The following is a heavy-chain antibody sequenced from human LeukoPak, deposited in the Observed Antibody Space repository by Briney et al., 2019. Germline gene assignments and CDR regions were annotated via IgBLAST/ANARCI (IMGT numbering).Heavy chain of an antibody. CDR2: IYYSGST. V-gene: IGHV4-59*08. CDR1: GGSISSYY. Sequence: PSETLSLTCTVSGGSISSYYWSWIRQPPGKGLEWIGYIYYSGSTNYSPSLKSRVTISVDTSKNQFSLKLSSVTAADTAVYYCARSAALTGDQNYFDYWGQGTLVTVSS. CDR3: ARSAALTGDQNYFDY. D-gene: IGHD7-27*01. J-gene: IGHJ4*02.